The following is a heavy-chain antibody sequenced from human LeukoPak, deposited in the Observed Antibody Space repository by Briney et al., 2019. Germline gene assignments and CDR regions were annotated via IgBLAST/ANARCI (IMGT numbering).Heavy chain of an antibody. CDR3: AATRRGGFYSSGWYDY. CDR2: IKQDGSEK. J-gene: IGHJ4*02. Sequence: PGGSLRLSCAASGFTFSSYWMSWVRQAPGKGLEWVANIKQDGSEKYYVDSVKGRFTISRDNAKNSLYLQMNSLRAEDTAVYYCAATRRGGFYSSGWYDYWGQGTLVTVSS. CDR1: GFTFSSYW. D-gene: IGHD6-19*01. V-gene: IGHV3-7*03.